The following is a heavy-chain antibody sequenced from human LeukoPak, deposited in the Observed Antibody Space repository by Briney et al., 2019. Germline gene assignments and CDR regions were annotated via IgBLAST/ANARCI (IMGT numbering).Heavy chain of an antibody. Sequence: PGGSLRLSCAASGFTFSSYAMSWVHQAPGKGLEWVSAISGSGGSTYYADSVKGRFTISRDNSKNTLYLQMNSLRAEDTAVYYCARDLSGIVGASDYWGQGTLVTVSS. CDR2: ISGSGGST. V-gene: IGHV3-23*01. D-gene: IGHD1-26*01. CDR3: ARDLSGIVGASDY. J-gene: IGHJ4*02. CDR1: GFTFSSYA.